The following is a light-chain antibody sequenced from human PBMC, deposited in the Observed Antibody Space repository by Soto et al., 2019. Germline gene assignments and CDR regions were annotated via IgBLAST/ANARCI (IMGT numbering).Light chain of an antibody. J-gene: IGKJ1*01. CDR3: QQYNSYRT. V-gene: IGKV1-5*01. CDR1: QSISSW. Sequence: DIQMTQSPSTLSASVGDRVTITCRASQSISSWLAWYQQKPGKAPKLLIYDASSFESGVPSRFSGSGSGTEFTLTSSRLQPDDFATYYCQQYNSYRTFGQGTKVEIK. CDR2: DAS.